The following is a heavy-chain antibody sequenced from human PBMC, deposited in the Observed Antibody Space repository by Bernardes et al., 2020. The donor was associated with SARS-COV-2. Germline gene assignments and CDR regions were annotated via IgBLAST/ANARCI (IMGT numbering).Heavy chain of an antibody. Sequence: GGSLGLSCAASGFTLSSHWIHWVRQPPGKGLVWVSRIDPYGSNTNYSDSVKGRFTISRDNAKNTLYLQMNSLRDEDTAVYFCARDLGYCTNGICSPWGQGTLVTVSS. CDR1: GFTLSSHW. J-gene: IGHJ5*02. CDR2: IDPYGSNT. CDR3: ARDLGYCTNGICSP. V-gene: IGHV3-74*01. D-gene: IGHD2-8*01.